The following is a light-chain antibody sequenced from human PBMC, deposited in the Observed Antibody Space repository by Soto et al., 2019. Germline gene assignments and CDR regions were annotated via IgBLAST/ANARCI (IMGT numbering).Light chain of an antibody. CDR2: AAS. Sequence: DIQMTQSPSSLSGSVGDRFTITCRASQGISTYLNWYQQKPGKAPKLLIYAASSLQSGVPSRFSGSGSETDFTLTISSLQPEDFATYSCQQSYSTTWTFGQGTKVDI. CDR3: QQSYSTTWT. J-gene: IGKJ1*01. CDR1: QGISTY. V-gene: IGKV1-39*01.